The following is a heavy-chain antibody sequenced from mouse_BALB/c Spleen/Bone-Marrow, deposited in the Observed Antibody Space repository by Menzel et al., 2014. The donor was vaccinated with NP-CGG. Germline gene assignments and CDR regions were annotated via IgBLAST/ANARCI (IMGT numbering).Heavy chain of an antibody. V-gene: IGHV4-1*02. J-gene: IGHJ2*01. CDR2: INPDSSTI. D-gene: IGHD2-1*01. Sequence: EVQGVESGGGLVQPGGSLKLSCAASGFDFSRYWMSWVRQAPGKGLEWIGEINPDSSTINYTPSLKDKFIISRDNAKNTLYLKMSKVRSEDTALYYCARQGYYGKGDYWGQGTTLTVSS. CDR3: ARQGYYGKGDY. CDR1: GFDFSRYW.